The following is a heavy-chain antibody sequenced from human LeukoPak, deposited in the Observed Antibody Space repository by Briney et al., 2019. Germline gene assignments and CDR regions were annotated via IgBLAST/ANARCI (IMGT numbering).Heavy chain of an antibody. D-gene: IGHD6-19*01. J-gene: IGHJ4*02. CDR3: ARGSALAAVARGFDY. CDR1: GFTVSSNG. V-gene: IGHV3-66*02. CDR2: IYSGGSA. Sequence: GGSLRLSCAASGFTVSSNGMGWVRQAPGKGLDRVSVIYSGGSAYYADSVKGRFTISRDNSKNILHLQMDSLTVDDTALYYCARGSALAAVARGFDYWGQGTLVTVSS.